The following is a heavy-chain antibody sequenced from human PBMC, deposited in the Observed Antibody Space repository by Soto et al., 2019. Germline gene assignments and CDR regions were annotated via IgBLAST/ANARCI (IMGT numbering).Heavy chain of an antibody. J-gene: IGHJ6*01. D-gene: IGHD3-10*01. Sequence: EVQLVESGGGLVKPGGSLRLSCAASGFTFSSYSMNWVRQAPGKGLEWVSSISSSSSYIYYADSVKGRFTISRDNAKNSLYLQMNSLRAEDTAVYYCARELSMVRGVIITTPYYYGMDVW. CDR1: GFTFSSYS. CDR3: ARELSMVRGVIITTPYYYGMDV. CDR2: ISSSSSYI. V-gene: IGHV3-21*01.